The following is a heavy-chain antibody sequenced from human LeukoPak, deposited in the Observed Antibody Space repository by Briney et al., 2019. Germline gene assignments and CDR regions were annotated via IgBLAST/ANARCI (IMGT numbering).Heavy chain of an antibody. D-gene: IGHD2-2*01. V-gene: IGHV4-59*12. J-gene: IGHJ5*02. CDR3: ARSRGDIVVVPPASWFDP. Sequence: SETLSLTCTVSGGSISSYYWSWIRQPPGKGLEWIGYIYYSGSTNYNPSLKSRVTISVDTSKNQFSLKLSSVTAADTAVYYCARSRGDIVVVPPASWFDPWGQGTLVTVSS. CDR1: GGSISSYY. CDR2: IYYSGST.